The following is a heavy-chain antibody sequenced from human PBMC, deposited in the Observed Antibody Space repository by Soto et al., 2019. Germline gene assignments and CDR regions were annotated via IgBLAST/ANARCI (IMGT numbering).Heavy chain of an antibody. CDR3: ARDLEFRDGNISYLDY. D-gene: IGHD3-10*01. CDR2: IMPIIGTA. J-gene: IGHJ4*02. V-gene: IGHV1-69*01. Sequence: QVQLVQSGAEVKKPGSSVKVSCKASGGTFSSHVFNWVRQAPGQGLEWMGGIMPIIGTANYAQKIQGRVTITADESTSTAYMELSSLRSEDTAVYYCARDLEFRDGNISYLDYCGQGTLVTVSS. CDR1: GGTFSSHV.